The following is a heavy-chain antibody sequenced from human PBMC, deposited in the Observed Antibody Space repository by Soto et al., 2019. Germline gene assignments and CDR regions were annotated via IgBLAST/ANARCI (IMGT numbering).Heavy chain of an antibody. V-gene: IGHV4-59*01. J-gene: IGHJ6*03. Sequence: PSETLSLTCTVSGGSISSYYWSWIRQPPGKGLEWIGYIYYSGSTNYNPSLKSRVTISVDTSKNQFSLKLSSVTAADTAVYYCARDTVGVTTDYYYYYMDVWGKGTTVTVSS. D-gene: IGHD4-17*01. CDR2: IYYSGST. CDR1: GGSISSYY. CDR3: ARDTVGVTTDYYYYYMDV.